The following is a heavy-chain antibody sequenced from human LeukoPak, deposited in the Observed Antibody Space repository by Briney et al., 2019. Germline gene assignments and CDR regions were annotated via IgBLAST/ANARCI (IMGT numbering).Heavy chain of an antibody. D-gene: IGHD3-16*02. Sequence: SVTVSCKASGGTFSSYAISWVRQAPGQGLEWMGGIIPIFGTANYAQKFQGRVTITADESTSTAYMELSSLRSEDTAVYYCARENYDYVWGSYRSLYYFDYWGQGTLVTVSS. V-gene: IGHV1-69*01. CDR2: IIPIFGTA. CDR3: ARENYDYVWGSYRSLYYFDY. CDR1: GGTFSSYA. J-gene: IGHJ4*02.